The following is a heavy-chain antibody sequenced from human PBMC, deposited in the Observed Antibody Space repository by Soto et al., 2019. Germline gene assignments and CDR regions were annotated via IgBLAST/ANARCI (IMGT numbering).Heavy chain of an antibody. V-gene: IGHV1-8*01. Sequence: QVQLVQSGAEVKKPGASVKVSCKASGYTFTSYDINWVRQATGQGLEWMGWMNPNSGNTGYAQKFQGRVTMTRNTSISTAYMELNSLRSEDTAVYYCAIYSGYELNFDYWGQGTLVTVSS. D-gene: IGHD5-12*01. CDR2: MNPNSGNT. CDR3: AIYSGYELNFDY. CDR1: GYTFTSYD. J-gene: IGHJ4*02.